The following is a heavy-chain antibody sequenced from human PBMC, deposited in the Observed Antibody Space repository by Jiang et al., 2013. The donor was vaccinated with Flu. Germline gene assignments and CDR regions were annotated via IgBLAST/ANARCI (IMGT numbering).Heavy chain of an antibody. Sequence: VQLVESGGGLVQPGGSLRLACAASGFSVSNKYMSWVRQPPGKGLEWVSVLFSGGTIHYADSVKGRFTISRDNSKNTLYLQMSSLRAEDTAVYYCARDHESGAIDYWGQGTLVTVSS. CDR1: GFSVSNKY. CDR2: LFSGGTI. J-gene: IGHJ4*02. D-gene: IGHD6-25*01. CDR3: ARDHESGAIDY. V-gene: IGHV3-66*01.